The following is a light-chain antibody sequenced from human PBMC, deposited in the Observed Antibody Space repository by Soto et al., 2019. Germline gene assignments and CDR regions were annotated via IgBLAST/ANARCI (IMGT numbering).Light chain of an antibody. CDR3: QQSYSIPQT. Sequence: DIQMTQSPSTLSASVGDRVTITCRASQSISSWLAWYQQKPGKAPKLLIYAASSLQRGVPSRFSGRGSYTDVTLTIISLQPDEVTNYYCQQSYSIPQTFGQGTKVDIK. V-gene: IGKV1-39*01. J-gene: IGKJ1*01. CDR2: AAS. CDR1: QSISSW.